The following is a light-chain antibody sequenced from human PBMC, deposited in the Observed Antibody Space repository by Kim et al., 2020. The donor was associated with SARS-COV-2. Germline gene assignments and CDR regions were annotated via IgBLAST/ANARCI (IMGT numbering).Light chain of an antibody. CDR2: YKSDSDK. J-gene: IGLJ3*02. CDR3: MISHNGAWV. Sequence: QPVLTQPSSLSASPGASASLTCTLRSGITVGTYRIYWYRQRPGSPPQYLLRYKSDSDKQQGSGVPSRFSGSKDASANAGILLISGLQSEDEADYYCMISHNGAWVFGGGTKLTVL. CDR1: SGITVGTYR. V-gene: IGLV5-45*02.